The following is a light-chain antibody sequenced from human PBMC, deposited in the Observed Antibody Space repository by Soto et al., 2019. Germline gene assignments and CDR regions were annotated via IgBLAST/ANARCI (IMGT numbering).Light chain of an antibody. CDR2: GNS. V-gene: IGLV1-40*01. CDR1: SSNIGAGYD. J-gene: IGLJ1*01. CDR3: QSYASSLSYV. Sequence: QSVLTQPPSVSGAPGQRVTISCTGSSSNIGAGYDVYWYQQLPGTAPKLLIYGNSNRPSGVPDRFSGSKSGTSASLAITGLQAEDEADYYCQSYASSLSYVFGPGTKVTVL.